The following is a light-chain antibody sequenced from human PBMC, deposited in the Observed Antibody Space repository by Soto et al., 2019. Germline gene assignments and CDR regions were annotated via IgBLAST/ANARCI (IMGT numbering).Light chain of an antibody. CDR2: DVS. V-gene: IGLV2-14*01. Sequence: QSALTQPVSASGSPGQSIAISCTGTSSDVGGYNYVSWYQQHPGKAPKLMIYDVSNRPSGVSNRFSGSKSGNTASLTISGLQAEDEADYYCSSYTSSSTRVFGTGTKLTVL. CDR3: SSYTSSSTRV. CDR1: SSDVGGYNY. J-gene: IGLJ1*01.